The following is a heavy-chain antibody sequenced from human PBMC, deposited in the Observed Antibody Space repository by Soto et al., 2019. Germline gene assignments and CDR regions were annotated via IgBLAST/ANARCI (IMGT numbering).Heavy chain of an antibody. J-gene: IGHJ4*01. D-gene: IGHD1-7*01. CDR1: GFTFSGYG. V-gene: IGHV3-74*01. Sequence: PGGSLRLSCAASGFTFSGYGVHWVRQAPGKGLMWVSRIHNDGSTTRYADSVKGRFTISRDNAKNTLYLQMSSLRVEDTAVYYCARDNWNSYWGQGTLVTVSS. CDR2: IHNDGSTT. CDR3: ARDNWNSY.